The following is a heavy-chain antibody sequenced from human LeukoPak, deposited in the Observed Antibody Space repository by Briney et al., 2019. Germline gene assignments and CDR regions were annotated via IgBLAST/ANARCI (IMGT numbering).Heavy chain of an antibody. CDR2: INPSGGST. CDR3: ARDAARSNTAMGIYVY. CDR1: GYTFTSYY. Sequence: GASVKVSCKASGYTFTSYYMHWVRQAPGQGLEWMGLINPSGGSTSYAQKFQGRVTMTRDTSTSTVYMELSSLRSEDTAVYYCARDAARSNTAMGIYVYWGQGTLVTVSS. V-gene: IGHV1-46*01. J-gene: IGHJ4*02. D-gene: IGHD5-18*01.